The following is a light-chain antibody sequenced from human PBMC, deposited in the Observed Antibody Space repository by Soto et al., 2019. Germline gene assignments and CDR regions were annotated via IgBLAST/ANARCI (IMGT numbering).Light chain of an antibody. CDR1: SSDVGGYNY. Sequence: QSVLTQPASVSGSPGQSITISCTGTSSDVGGYNYVSWYQQHPGNAPKLMIYEVSNRPSGVSNRFSGSKSGNTASLTISGLQAEDEADYYFSSYTSSSTYVFGTGTKLTVL. CDR2: EVS. J-gene: IGLJ1*01. CDR3: SSYTSSSTYV. V-gene: IGLV2-14*01.